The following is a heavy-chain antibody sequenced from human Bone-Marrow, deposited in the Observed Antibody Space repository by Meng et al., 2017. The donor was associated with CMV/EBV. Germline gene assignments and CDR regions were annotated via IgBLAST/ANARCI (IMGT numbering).Heavy chain of an antibody. V-gene: IGHV4-30-4*08. Sequence: ARLQDWGPGLWKPSQTLSLTCTVSGGSISSGDYYWSWIRQPPGKGLEWIGYIYYSGSTYYNPSLKSRVTISVDTSKNQFSLKLSSVTAADTAVYYCARVLSGYFDYWGQGTLVTVSS. CDR1: GGSISSGDYY. CDR2: IYYSGST. J-gene: IGHJ4*02. CDR3: ARVLSGYFDY. D-gene: IGHD2-15*01.